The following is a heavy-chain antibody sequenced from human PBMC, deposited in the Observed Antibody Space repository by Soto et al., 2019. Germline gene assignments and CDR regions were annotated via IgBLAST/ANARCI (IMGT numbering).Heavy chain of an antibody. CDR2: ISYDGSTA. J-gene: IGHJ4*02. V-gene: IGHV3-30*18. CDR3: AKGGRLPTTHLDY. Sequence: QVRLVESGGGVVQPGRSLRLSCAASGFSFSYYGIHWVRQAPGKGLEWVALISYDGSTAYYTDSVKGRFTISRDNSRNTLYLQMNSLRPDDTAVYYCAKGGRLPTTHLDYWGQGTLVTVSS. D-gene: IGHD1-1*01. CDR1: GFSFSYYG.